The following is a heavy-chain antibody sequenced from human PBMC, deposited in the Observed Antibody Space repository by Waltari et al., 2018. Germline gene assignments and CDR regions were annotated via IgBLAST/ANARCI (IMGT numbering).Heavy chain of an antibody. V-gene: IGHV4-38-2*01. CDR2: ISHSGST. Sequence: QVQLPESGPGLVKPSETLSLTCAVSGYSISSGYYWGWIRQPPGKGLGLIGSISHSGSTYYNPSLKSRVTITVDTANNPVSLKLSSVTAADTAVYYCASISGGYLKGGCFDYWGQGTLVTVSS. CDR1: GYSISSGYY. J-gene: IGHJ4*02. CDR3: ASISGGYLKGGCFDY. D-gene: IGHD1-26*01.